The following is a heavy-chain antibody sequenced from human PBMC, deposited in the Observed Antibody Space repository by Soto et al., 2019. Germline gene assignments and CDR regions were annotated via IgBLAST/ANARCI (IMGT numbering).Heavy chain of an antibody. D-gene: IGHD3-10*01. V-gene: IGHV4-39*01. Sequence: SVTLPLTCTVSGGSIGSSSYYWGWIRQPPGKGLEWIGSIYYSGSTYYNPSLKSRVTISVDTSKNQFSLKLSSVTAADTAVYYCASMVRGVIILNWFDPWGQGTLVTVSS. CDR3: ASMVRGVIILNWFDP. J-gene: IGHJ5*02. CDR1: GGSIGSSSYY. CDR2: IYYSGST.